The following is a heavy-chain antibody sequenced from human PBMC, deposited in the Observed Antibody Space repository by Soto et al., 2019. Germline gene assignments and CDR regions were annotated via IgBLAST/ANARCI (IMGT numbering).Heavy chain of an antibody. CDR1: GFSLRTSGVG. CDR3: THHGYYSYGMDV. CDR2: IFWDDDK. J-gene: IGHJ6*02. Sequence: QITLKESGPTLVKPTQTLTLTCTFSGFSLRTSGVGVGWIRQPPGKALEWLALIFWDDDKRYSPSLKSRLSLXKXXSENQVFLTMTNMDPVDAATYYCTHHGYYSYGMDVWGQGTTVTVSS. V-gene: IGHV2-5*02.